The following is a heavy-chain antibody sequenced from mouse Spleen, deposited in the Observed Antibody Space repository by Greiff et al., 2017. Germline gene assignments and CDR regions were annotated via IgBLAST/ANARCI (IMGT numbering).Heavy chain of an antibody. V-gene: IGHV14-4*01. Sequence: DVQLQESGAELVRPGASVKLSCTASGFNIKDDYMHWVKQRPEQGLEWIGWIDPENGDTEYASKFQGKATITADTSSNTAYLQLSSLTSEDTAVYYCTTLDDGLPLYWGQGTTLTVSS. J-gene: IGHJ2*01. D-gene: IGHD2-3*01. CDR2: IDPENGDT. CDR3: TTLDDGLPLY. CDR1: GFNIKDDY.